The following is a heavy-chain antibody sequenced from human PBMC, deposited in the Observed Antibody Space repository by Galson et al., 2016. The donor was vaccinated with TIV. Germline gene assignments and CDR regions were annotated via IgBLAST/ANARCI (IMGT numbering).Heavy chain of an antibody. V-gene: IGHV1-69*06. CDR1: GGSFMNYA. CDR3: AGPPTFGNVYHYYMDV. Sequence: SVKVSCKASGGSFMNYAVSWVRQAPGQGLEWMGRIIPIFGTGNYAQKFQGRVTITADIFASKAYMELSSLTSDDTAVYYCAGPPTFGNVYHYYMDVWGKGTAVTVSS. D-gene: IGHD1-14*01. CDR2: IIPIFGTG. J-gene: IGHJ6*03.